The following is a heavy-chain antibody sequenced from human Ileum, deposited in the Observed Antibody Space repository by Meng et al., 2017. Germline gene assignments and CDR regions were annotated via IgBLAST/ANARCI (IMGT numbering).Heavy chain of an antibody. CDR2: AST. V-gene: IGHV4-61*08. D-gene: IGHD7-27*01. CDR1: GGAVSSSGYQ. J-gene: IGHJ4*02. CDR3: ARDHWGSLDY. Sequence: QVRLQETGPGLVRPSESLSLIWAVSGGAVSSSGYQWGWIRQPPGKGLEWIGYASTNYNPSLKSRVTISVDTSKNQFSLKLTSVTAADTAVYYCARDHWGSLDYWGQGVLVTVSS.